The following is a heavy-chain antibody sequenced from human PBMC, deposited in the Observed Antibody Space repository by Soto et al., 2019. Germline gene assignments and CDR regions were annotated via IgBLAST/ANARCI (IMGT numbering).Heavy chain of an antibody. J-gene: IGHJ6*02. CDR3: ARDRGDRNDYYYGVDV. D-gene: IGHD7-27*01. Sequence: SETLSLTCSVSGASISAYYWSWIRQPPGKGLEWIGYIYYSGSTNYNPSLKSRVTISLDTSKNQFSLKLGSVTAADTAMYYCARDRGDRNDYYYGVDVWGQGTTVTVSS. CDR1: GASISAYY. CDR2: IYYSGST. V-gene: IGHV4-59*01.